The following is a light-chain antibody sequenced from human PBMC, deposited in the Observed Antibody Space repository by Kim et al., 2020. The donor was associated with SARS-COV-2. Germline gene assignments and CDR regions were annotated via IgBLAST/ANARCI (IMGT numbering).Light chain of an antibody. CDR3: ATWDDSLHGVV. Sequence: GPKVALSCSGTSTNIGINFVNWYQQLPGTAPKLLMFDNNQRPSGVPDRFSGSKSGTSASLAISGLQSEDEADYYCATWDDSLHGVVFGGGTQLTVL. CDR2: DNN. V-gene: IGLV1-44*01. J-gene: IGLJ2*01. CDR1: STNIGINF.